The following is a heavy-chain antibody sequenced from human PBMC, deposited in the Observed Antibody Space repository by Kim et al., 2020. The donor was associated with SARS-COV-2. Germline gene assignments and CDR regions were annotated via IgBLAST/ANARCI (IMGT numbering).Heavy chain of an antibody. CDR3: AREEDYDILTGYYTDHYYYAMDV. CDR1: GFTFSSYG. Sequence: GGSLRLSCAASGFTFSSYGMHWVRQAPGKGLEWVAVIWYDGSNKYYADSVKGRFTISRDNSKNTLYLQMNSLRAEDTAVYYCAREEDYDILTGYYTDHYYYAMDVWGQGTTVTVSS. J-gene: IGHJ6*02. V-gene: IGHV3-33*01. CDR2: IWYDGSNK. D-gene: IGHD3-9*01.